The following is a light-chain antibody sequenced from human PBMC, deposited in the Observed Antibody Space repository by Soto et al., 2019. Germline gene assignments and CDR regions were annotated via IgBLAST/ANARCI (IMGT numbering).Light chain of an antibody. CDR3: QHYNSYSEA. J-gene: IGKJ5*01. CDR1: QSLLHSSW. CDR2: KAS. Sequence: MTQSPLSLPVTAGEPASMSCSSSQSLLHSSWLAWYQQKPGKAPKLLIYKASTLKSGVPSRFSGSGSGTGFTLTISSLQPDDFATYYCQHYNSYSEAFGQGTRLEIK. V-gene: IGKV1-5*03.